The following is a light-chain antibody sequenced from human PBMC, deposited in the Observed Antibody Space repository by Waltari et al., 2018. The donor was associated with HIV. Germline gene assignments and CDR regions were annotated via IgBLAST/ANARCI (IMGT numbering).Light chain of an antibody. V-gene: IGKV3-15*01. Sequence: EIVMTQSPGTLSVSPGESAILSCRASQNITDNLAWYQHKAGQAPRLLIYGPSTRASGVPARFSGGVSGTNFTLTVSGLQIEDFAFYYCQHYHDWPRTFGQGTRVEI. CDR2: GPS. CDR3: QHYHDWPRT. J-gene: IGKJ1*01. CDR1: QNITDN.